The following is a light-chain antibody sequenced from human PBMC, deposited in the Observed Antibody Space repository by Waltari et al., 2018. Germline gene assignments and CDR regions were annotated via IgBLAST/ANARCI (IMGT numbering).Light chain of an antibody. CDR1: GRDVADHYF. Sequence: QSALTQPASVSGSPGQSIPISCTRGGRDVADHYFVSWYQQHPGKAPKLMICDVSNRPSGVSSRFSGSKSGNTASLTISGLQAEDDADYYCSSYTSSSTLVFGGGTKVTVL. J-gene: IGLJ2*01. CDR3: SSYTSSSTLV. CDR2: DVS. V-gene: IGLV2-14*03.